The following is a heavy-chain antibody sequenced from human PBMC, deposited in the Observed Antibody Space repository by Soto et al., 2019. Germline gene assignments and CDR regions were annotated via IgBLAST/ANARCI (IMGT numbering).Heavy chain of an antibody. D-gene: IGHD4-17*01. Sequence: GGSLRLSCAASGFTFSSYGMHWVRQAPGKGLEWVAVIWYDGSNKYYADSVKGRFTISRDNSKNTLYLQMNSLRAEDTAVYYCAKRAVTSSLYYFDFWGQGNLVTVSS. CDR2: IWYDGSNK. V-gene: IGHV3-30*02. CDR3: AKRAVTSSLYYFDF. J-gene: IGHJ4*02. CDR1: GFTFSSYG.